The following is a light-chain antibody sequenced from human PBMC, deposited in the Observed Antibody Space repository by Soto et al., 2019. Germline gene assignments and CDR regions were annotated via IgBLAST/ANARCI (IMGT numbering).Light chain of an antibody. CDR2: GAS. CDR1: PSVSSN. Sequence: EIVMTQSPATLSVSPGERATLSCRASPSVSSNLAWYQQKPGQAPRLLIYGASARATGIPVRFSGSGSGTELKLTISSLQSEDFAVYYCQQYNNWPRTFGQGTKVEIK. CDR3: QQYNNWPRT. V-gene: IGKV3-15*01. J-gene: IGKJ1*01.